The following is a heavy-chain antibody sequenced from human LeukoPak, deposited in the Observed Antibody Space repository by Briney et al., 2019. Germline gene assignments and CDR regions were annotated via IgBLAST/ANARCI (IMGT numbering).Heavy chain of an antibody. Sequence: SETLSLTCAVYGGSFSGYYWSWIRQPPGKGLEWIGEINHSGSTNYNPSLKSRVPISVDPAKNQCSLKLSSVTAADTAVYYCARRPYGGSIDYWGQGTLVTVSS. J-gene: IGHJ4*02. CDR1: GGSFSGYY. V-gene: IGHV4-34*01. CDR3: ARRPYGGSIDY. D-gene: IGHD4-23*01. CDR2: INHSGST.